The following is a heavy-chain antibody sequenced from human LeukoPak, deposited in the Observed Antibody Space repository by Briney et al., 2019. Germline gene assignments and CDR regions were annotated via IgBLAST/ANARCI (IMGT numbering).Heavy chain of an antibody. D-gene: IGHD3-3*01. CDR3: AREGKSYYGLDV. J-gene: IGHJ4*02. Sequence: SETLPLTCTVSGAPISSYNWSWFRQPAGEGLDWIGRVHALGTTDHNPALDSRVTMSVATSKNQLSLKLRSVTAAATAVYYGAREGKSYYGLDVWGQGVLVTVSS. CDR2: VHALGTT. V-gene: IGHV4-4*07. CDR1: GAPISSYN.